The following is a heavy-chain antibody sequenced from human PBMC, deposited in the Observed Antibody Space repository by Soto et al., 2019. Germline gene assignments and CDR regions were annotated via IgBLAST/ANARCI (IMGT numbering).Heavy chain of an antibody. J-gene: IGHJ6*02. Sequence: ASVKVSFKTSGYTFTSYYMHWLRQAPGQGLEWMGLINPRGGSTSYAQKFQGRVSITRDTSTSAVYMELNRLRSEDTAVYYCARDREGVASAPGGMDVWGQGTTVTVSS. D-gene: IGHD3-10*01. CDR3: ARDREGVASAPGGMDV. CDR1: GYTFTSYY. V-gene: IGHV1-46*01. CDR2: INPRGGST.